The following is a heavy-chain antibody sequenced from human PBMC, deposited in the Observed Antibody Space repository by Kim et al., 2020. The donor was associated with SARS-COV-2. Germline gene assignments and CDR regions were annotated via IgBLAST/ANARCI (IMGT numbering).Heavy chain of an antibody. CDR3: AKDSTGYQPDDAFDI. V-gene: IGHV3-30*02. D-gene: IGHD3-9*01. Sequence: DSVKGRFTISRDNSKNTLYLQMNSLRAEDTAVYYCAKDSTGYQPDDAFDIWGQGTMVTVSS. J-gene: IGHJ3*02.